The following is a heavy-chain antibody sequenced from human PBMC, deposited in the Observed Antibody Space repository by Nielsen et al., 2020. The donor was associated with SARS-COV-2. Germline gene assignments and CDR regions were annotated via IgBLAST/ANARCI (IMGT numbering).Heavy chain of an antibody. CDR1: DNSFST. D-gene: IGHD2-2*01. Sequence: ASVKVSCKAYDNSFSTITWVRQAPGQGLEWMGRISTNNGNVKYAQSLQRRVTMTTDTSTRTVYMELKRLRFDDTAVYYCAREGSGVVPGPLGIGMWYLYYYMDVWGKGTTVTVSS. CDR2: ISTNNGNV. CDR3: AREGSGVVPGPLGIGMWYLYYYMDV. V-gene: IGHV1-18*01. J-gene: IGHJ6*03.